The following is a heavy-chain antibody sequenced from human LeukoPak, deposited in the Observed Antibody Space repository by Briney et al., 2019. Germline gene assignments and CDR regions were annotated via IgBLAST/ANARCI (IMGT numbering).Heavy chain of an antibody. CDR3: ARDHLYAFDI. D-gene: IGHD3-3*02. V-gene: IGHV3-48*02. J-gene: IGHJ3*02. CDR2: ISSSSTAI. Sequence: PGGSLRLSCEASGFTFSSYSMNWVRQAPGKGLEWISYISSSSTAIYSADSVKGRFTISRDNAKDSLSLQMNSLRDEDTAVCYCARDHLYAFDIWGQGTTVTVSS. CDR1: GFTFSSYS.